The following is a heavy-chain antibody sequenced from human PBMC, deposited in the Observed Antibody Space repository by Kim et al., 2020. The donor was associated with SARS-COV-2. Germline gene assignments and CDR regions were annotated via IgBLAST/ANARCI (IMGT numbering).Heavy chain of an antibody. Sequence: ASVKVSCKASGYTFTSYYMHWVRQAPGQGLEWMGIINPSGGSTSYAQKFQGRVTMTRDTSTSTVYMELSSLRSEDTAVYYCARRGPYYDILTGYPGVDYYYYGMDVWGQGTTVTVSS. D-gene: IGHD3-9*01. V-gene: IGHV1-46*01. CDR3: ARRGPYYDILTGYPGVDYYYYGMDV. CDR2: INPSGGST. J-gene: IGHJ6*02. CDR1: GYTFTSYY.